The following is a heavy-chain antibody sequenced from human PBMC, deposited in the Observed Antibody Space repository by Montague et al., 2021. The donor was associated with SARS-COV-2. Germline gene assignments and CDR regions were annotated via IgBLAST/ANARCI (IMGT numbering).Heavy chain of an antibody. Sequence: SLRLSCSTSGFTFSFYAMHWVRQAPGKGLEWVSLISSDDGSNKYXADSVKGRFTISRDNSKYTQYLEMNSLRPEDTAVYFCARDPRSGSYFYYYGMDVWGQGTTVTVSS. CDR2: ISSDDGSNK. D-gene: IGHD3-3*01. CDR1: GFTFSFYA. V-gene: IGHV3-30*04. CDR3: ARDPRSGSYFYYYGMDV. J-gene: IGHJ6*02.